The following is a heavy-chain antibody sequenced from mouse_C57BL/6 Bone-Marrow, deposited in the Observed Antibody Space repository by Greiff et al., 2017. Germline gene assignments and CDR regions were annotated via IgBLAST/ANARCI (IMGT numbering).Heavy chain of an antibody. CDR3: ISIYYDYDRLAY. CDR1: GFNIKDDY. J-gene: IGHJ3*01. CDR2: IDPENGDT. Sequence: VQLQQSGAELVRPGASVKLSCTASGFNIKDDYMHWVKQRPEQGLEWIGWIDPENGDTAYASKFQGKATITADPSSNTASLQLSSLTSEDTAVYYCISIYYDYDRLAYWGQGTLVTVSA. V-gene: IGHV14-4*01. D-gene: IGHD2-4*01.